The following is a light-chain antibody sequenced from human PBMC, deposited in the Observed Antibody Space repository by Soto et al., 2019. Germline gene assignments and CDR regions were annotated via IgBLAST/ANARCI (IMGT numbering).Light chain of an antibody. CDR2: DVT. CDR3: SSYTGSNTLV. J-gene: IGLJ2*01. V-gene: IGLV2-14*03. CDR1: SSDVGSYNF. Sequence: QSALTQPASVSGSPGQSITISCTGTSSDVGSYNFVSWYQQHPGKAPKLMIYDVTNRPSGVSSRFSGSKSGNTVSLAISGLQAEDEADYHCSSYTGSNTLVFGGGTKLTVL.